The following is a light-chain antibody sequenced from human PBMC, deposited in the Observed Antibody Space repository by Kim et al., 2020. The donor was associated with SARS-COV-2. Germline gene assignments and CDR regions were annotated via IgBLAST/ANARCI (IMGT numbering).Light chain of an antibody. CDR2: DAT. J-gene: IGKJ3*01. CDR3: QQYDTLCT. CDR1: QDIYNY. Sequence: SVGDRVTITCRASQDIYNYLNWYQQKPGKAPKLLIYDATNLEIGAPPRFSGSGSGTIFTSAISILQPEDVGTYYCQQYDTLCTFGPGTKVDIK. V-gene: IGKV1-33*01.